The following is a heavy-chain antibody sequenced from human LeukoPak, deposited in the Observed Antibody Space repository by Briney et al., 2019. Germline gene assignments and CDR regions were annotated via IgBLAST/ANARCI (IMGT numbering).Heavy chain of an antibody. J-gene: IGHJ3*02. D-gene: IGHD2-15*01. CDR2: INPNSGGT. CDR1: GYTFTGYY. CDR3: AIPEEVYCSGGSRYPSDAFDI. V-gene: IGHV1-2*02. Sequence: GASVKVSCKASGYTFTGYYMHWVRQAPGQGLEWMGWINPNSGGTNYAQKFQGRVTMTRDTSISTAYMELSRLRSDDTAVYYCAIPEEVYCSGGSRYPSDAFDIWGQGTMVTVSS.